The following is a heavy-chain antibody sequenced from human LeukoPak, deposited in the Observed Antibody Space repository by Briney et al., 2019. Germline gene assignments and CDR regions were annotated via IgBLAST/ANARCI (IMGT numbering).Heavy chain of an antibody. CDR1: GFTFSSYE. V-gene: IGHV3-48*03. CDR2: ISSGGSTI. J-gene: IGHJ4*02. Sequence: GGSLRLSCAASGFTFSSYEMHWVRQVPGKGLEWVSYISSGGSTIYYADSVKGRFTISRDNAKNSLYLQMNSLRAEDTAVYYCGRDTDYGGPFDYWGQGTLVTVSS. CDR3: GRDTDYGGPFDY. D-gene: IGHD4-23*01.